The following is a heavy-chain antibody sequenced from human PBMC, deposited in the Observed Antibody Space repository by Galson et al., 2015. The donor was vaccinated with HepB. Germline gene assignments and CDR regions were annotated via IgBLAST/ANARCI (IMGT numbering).Heavy chain of an antibody. V-gene: IGHV5-10-1*01. Sequence: QSGAEVKKPGESLRISCKGTGYSFTNYWIYWVRQMPGKGLEWLGRIDPSDSYINYSPSFQGHVPISAVKSITTAYLQWSSLKASDTAIYYCAKRKYDCSGGSCYSEDGFDIWGQGTLVTVSS. J-gene: IGHJ3*02. CDR1: GYSFTNYW. D-gene: IGHD2-15*01. CDR2: IDPSDSYI. CDR3: AKRKYDCSGGSCYSEDGFDI.